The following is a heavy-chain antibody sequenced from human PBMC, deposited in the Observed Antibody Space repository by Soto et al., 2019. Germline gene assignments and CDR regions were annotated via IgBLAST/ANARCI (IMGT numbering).Heavy chain of an antibody. D-gene: IGHD2-15*01. CDR1: GVSISSGGYY. CDR2: IYYSGRT. CDR3: ASVIGGGSEYYFDF. J-gene: IGHJ4*02. V-gene: IGHV4-31*03. Sequence: SETLSLTCTVSGVSISSGGYYWSWIRQHPGKGLEWIGNIYYSGRTYYNPSLKSRVILSVDTSKNHFSLTLRSVTAADSAMYYCASVIGGGSEYYFDFWGQGALVTVSS.